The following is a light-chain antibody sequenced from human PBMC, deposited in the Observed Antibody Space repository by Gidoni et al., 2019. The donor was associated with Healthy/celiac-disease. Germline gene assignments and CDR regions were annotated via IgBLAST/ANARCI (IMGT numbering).Light chain of an antibody. CDR2: GNS. J-gene: IGLJ2*01. CDR3: QSYDSSLSGSVV. Sequence: QSVLTQPPSLSGAPGARVTISCTGSSSNIGAGYDVHWYQQLPGTAPKLLIYGNSNRPSGVPDRFSGSKSGTSASLAITGLQAEDEADYYCQSYDSSLSGSVVFGGGTKLTVL. V-gene: IGLV1-40*01. CDR1: SSNIGAGYD.